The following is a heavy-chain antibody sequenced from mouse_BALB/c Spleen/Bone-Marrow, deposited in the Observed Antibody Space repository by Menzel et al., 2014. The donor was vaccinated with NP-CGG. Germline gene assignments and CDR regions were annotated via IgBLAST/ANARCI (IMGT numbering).Heavy chain of an antibody. CDR1: GYTFTDYA. CDR3: AREVRDDYAMDY. J-gene: IGHJ4*01. Sequence: QVQLQQSGAELVRPGVSVKISCKGSGYTFTDYAMHWVKQSHAKSLEWIGVISTYYGDASYNQKFEGKATMTVDKSSSTAYMEFARLTSEDSAIYCCAREVRDDYAMDYWGQGTSVTVSS. V-gene: IGHV1S137*01. D-gene: IGHD2-14*01. CDR2: ISTYYGDA.